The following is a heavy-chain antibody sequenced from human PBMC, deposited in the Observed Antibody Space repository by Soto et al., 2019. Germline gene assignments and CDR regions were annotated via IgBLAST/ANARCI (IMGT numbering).Heavy chain of an antibody. D-gene: IGHD3-16*01. CDR1: GFTFSFYG. J-gene: IGHJ3*02. V-gene: IGHV3-30*18. CDR2: ISYDGSNK. Sequence: QVQLVESGGGVVQPGRSLRLSCAASGFTFSFYGMHWVRQAPGKGLEWVAVISYDGSNKYYADSVKGRFTISRDNSKNTLYLQMNSLRAKDTAVYYCAKDLGHGGRGAFDNWGQGTMVTVSS. CDR3: AKDLGHGGRGAFDN.